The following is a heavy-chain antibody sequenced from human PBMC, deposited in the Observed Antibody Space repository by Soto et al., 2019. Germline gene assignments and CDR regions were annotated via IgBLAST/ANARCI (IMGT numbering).Heavy chain of an antibody. Sequence: GGSLRLSCAASGFSFSSYAMSWVRQAPGKGLEWVSAISGSGGSTYYADSVKGRFTISRDNSKNTLYLQMNSLRAEDTAVYYCAYAPWSGCSSGYFDYWGQGTLVTVSS. CDR3: AYAPWSGCSSGYFDY. V-gene: IGHV3-23*01. J-gene: IGHJ4*02. CDR2: ISGSGGST. CDR1: GFSFSSYA. D-gene: IGHD2-15*01.